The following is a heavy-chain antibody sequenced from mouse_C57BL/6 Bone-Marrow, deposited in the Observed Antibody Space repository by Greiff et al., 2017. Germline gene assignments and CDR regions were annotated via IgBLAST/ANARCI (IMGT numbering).Heavy chain of an antibody. CDR1: GFTFSSYG. J-gene: IGHJ4*01. CDR3: ATLYYYGSSLYYAMDY. V-gene: IGHV5-6*01. Sequence: EVQRVESGGDLVKPGGSLKLSCAASGFTFSSYGMSWVRQTPDKRLEWVATISSGGSYTYYPDSVKGRFTISRDNAKNTLYLQMSSLKSEDTAMYYCATLYYYGSSLYYAMDYWGQGTSVTVSS. D-gene: IGHD1-1*01. CDR2: ISSGGSYT.